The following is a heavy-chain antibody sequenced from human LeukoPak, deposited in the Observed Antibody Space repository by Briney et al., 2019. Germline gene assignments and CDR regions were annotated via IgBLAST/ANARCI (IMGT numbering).Heavy chain of an antibody. J-gene: IGHJ5*02. Sequence: ASVTVSCKASGGTFSSYAISWVRQAPGQGLEWMGRIIPILGTANYAQKFQGRVTITTDESTSTAYMELSSLRSEDTAVYYCARWLQSLGFDPWGQGTLVTVSS. CDR2: IIPILGTA. D-gene: IGHD5-24*01. V-gene: IGHV1-69*11. CDR1: GGTFSSYA. CDR3: ARWLQSLGFDP.